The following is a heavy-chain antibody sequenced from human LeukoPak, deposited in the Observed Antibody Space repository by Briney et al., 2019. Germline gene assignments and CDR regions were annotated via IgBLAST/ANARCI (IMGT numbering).Heavy chain of an antibody. CDR3: ASPGIPAAGTDLGFDY. D-gene: IGHD6-13*01. CDR2: IHYSGDT. Sequence: SETLSLTCTVSGASISSFYWNWIRQPPGEGLEWIGFIHYSGDTNYNPSLKSRVTLSVDTSKNQFSLKLSSVTAADTAIYYCASPGIPAAGTDLGFDYWGQGTLVTVPS. CDR1: GASISSFY. V-gene: IGHV4-59*01. J-gene: IGHJ4*02.